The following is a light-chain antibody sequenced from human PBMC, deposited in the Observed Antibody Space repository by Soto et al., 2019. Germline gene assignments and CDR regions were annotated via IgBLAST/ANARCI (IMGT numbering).Light chain of an antibody. J-gene: IGLJ3*02. V-gene: IGLV2-8*01. Sequence: QSALTQPPSASGSPGQSVTISCTGTSSDVGGYNHVSWYQQHPGKAPKLIIYEVTKRPSGVPDRFSGSKSGNTASLTVSGLRAEDEADYYCSSHAGINSVVFGGGTKLTVL. CDR1: SSDVGGYNH. CDR2: EVT. CDR3: SSHAGINSVV.